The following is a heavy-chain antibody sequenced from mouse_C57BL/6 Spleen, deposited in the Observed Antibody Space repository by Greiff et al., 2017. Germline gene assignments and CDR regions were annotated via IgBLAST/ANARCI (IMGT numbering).Heavy chain of an antibody. J-gene: IGHJ4*01. CDR2: IDPSDSYT. Sequence: QVQLQQPGAELVKPGASVKLSCKASGYTFTSYWMQWVKQRPGQGLEWIGEIDPSDSYTNYNQKFKGEATLTVDTSSSTAYMQLSSLTSEDSAVYYCARRLPSYAMDYWGQGTSVTVSS. CDR3: ARRLPSYAMDY. CDR1: GYTFTSYW. D-gene: IGHD2-4*01. V-gene: IGHV1-50*01.